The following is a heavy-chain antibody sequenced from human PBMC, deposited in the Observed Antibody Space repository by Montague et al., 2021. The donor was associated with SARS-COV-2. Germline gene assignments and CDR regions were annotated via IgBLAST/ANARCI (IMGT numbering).Heavy chain of an antibody. CDR3: ARMIVQYAGMDV. CDR2: IYYTGST. Sequence: SETLSLTCTVSGGSISRYYWNWIRQSPGKGLEWIGYIYYTGSTSYNPSLNSRVSISVDTSNNQFSLRLSSVTAADTAVYYCARMIVQYAGMDVWGQGTTVTVSS. J-gene: IGHJ6*02. D-gene: IGHD3-22*01. CDR1: GGSISRYY. V-gene: IGHV4-59*01.